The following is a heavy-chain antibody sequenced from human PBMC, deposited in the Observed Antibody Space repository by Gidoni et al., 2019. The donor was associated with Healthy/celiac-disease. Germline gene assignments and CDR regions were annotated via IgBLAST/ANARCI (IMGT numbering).Heavy chain of an antibody. CDR1: GGSISSSSYY. J-gene: IGHJ5*02. CDR2: IYYSGST. Sequence: QLQLQESGPGLVKPSETLSLTCTVSGGSISSSSYYWGWIRQPPGKGLEWIGSIYYSGSTYYNPSLKSRVTISVDTSKNQFSLKLSSVTAADTAVYYCARDEYDFWSGSLNWFDPWGQGTLVTVSS. D-gene: IGHD3-3*01. V-gene: IGHV4-39*07. CDR3: ARDEYDFWSGSLNWFDP.